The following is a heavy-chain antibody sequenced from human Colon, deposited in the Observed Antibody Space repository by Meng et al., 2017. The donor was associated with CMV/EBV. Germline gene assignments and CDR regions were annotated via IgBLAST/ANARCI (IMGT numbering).Heavy chain of an antibody. CDR3: GKQLAAAGLCIDY. V-gene: IGHV3-23*03. J-gene: IGHJ4*02. Sequence: GGSLRLSCAASGFTLSTYPMSWVRQAPGKGLEWVSIIYSNDRLTFYADSVKGRFTISRDNSKNTLYLQMNSLRAEDTAVYYCGKQLAAAGLCIDYWGQGTLVTVSS. CDR2: IYSNDRLT. CDR1: GFTLSTYP. D-gene: IGHD6-13*01.